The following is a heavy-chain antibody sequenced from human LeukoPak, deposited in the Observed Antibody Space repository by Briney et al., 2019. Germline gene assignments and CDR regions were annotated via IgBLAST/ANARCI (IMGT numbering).Heavy chain of an antibody. CDR1: GGSVSSGSYY. V-gene: IGHV4-61*01. J-gene: IGHJ3*02. D-gene: IGHD2-2*01. CDR3: ARDIPARDAFDI. Sequence: SENLSLTCTVSGGSVSSGSYYWSWIRQPPGKGLEWIGYIYYSGSTNYNPSLKSRVTISVDTSKNQFSLKLSSVTAADTAVYYCARDIPARDAFDIWGQGTMVTVSS. CDR2: IYYSGST.